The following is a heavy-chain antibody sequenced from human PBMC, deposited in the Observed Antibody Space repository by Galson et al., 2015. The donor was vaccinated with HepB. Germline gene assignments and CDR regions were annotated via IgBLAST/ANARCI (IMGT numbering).Heavy chain of an antibody. Sequence: SLRLSCAASGFTFSSYGMHWVRQAPGKGLEWVAVIWYDGSNKYYADSVKGRFTISRDNSKNTLYLQMNSLRAEDTAVYYCAREAKQWLTQGYYYYYYMDVWGKGTTVTVSS. V-gene: IGHV3-33*01. J-gene: IGHJ6*03. CDR2: IWYDGSNK. CDR1: GFTFSSYG. CDR3: AREAKQWLTQGYYYYYYMDV. D-gene: IGHD6-19*01.